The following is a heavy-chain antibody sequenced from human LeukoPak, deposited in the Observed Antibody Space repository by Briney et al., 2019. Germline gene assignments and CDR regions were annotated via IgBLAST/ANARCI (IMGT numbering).Heavy chain of an antibody. D-gene: IGHD5-18*01. CDR1: GFTFSSHW. CDR3: VRYTRRYAFDY. Sequence: PGGSLRLSCAASGFTFSSHWMSWVRQAPGKGLEWVANIKEDGSEKYYVGSVRGRFTISRDNAKNSLSLQMNSLRAEDTAVYYCVRYTRRYAFDYWGQGTLVTVSS. V-gene: IGHV3-7*04. J-gene: IGHJ4*02. CDR2: IKEDGSEK.